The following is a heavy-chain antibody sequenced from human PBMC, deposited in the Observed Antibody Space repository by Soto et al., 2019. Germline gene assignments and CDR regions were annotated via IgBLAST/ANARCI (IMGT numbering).Heavy chain of an antibody. CDR1: GFMFSSAW. CDR3: VEGWNDF. J-gene: IGHJ4*02. CDR2: IKSTKDGGAR. Sequence: EVQVVESGGDLVEPGGSRRLSCVTSGFMFSSAWMSWVRQAPGKGLEWVARIKSTKDGGARDYAAPVNGRFSISRDDSKSTVYLQMNSLRAEDTALYYCVEGWNDFWGQGTLVIVSS. D-gene: IGHD1-1*01. V-gene: IGHV3-15*01.